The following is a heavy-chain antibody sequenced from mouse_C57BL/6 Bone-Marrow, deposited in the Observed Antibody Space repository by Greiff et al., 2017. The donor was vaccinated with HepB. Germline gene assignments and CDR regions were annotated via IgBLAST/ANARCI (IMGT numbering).Heavy chain of an antibody. V-gene: IGHV1-55*01. CDR2: IYPGSGST. J-gene: IGHJ1*03. CDR3: ARGGGSSYRYFDV. D-gene: IGHD1-1*01. CDR1: GYTFTSYW. Sequence: SGAELVKPGASVKMSCKASGYTFTSYWITWVKQRPGQGLEWIGDIYPGSGSTNYNEKFKSKATLTVDTSSSTAYMQLSSLTSEDSAVYYCARGGGSSYRYFDVWGTGTTVTVSS.